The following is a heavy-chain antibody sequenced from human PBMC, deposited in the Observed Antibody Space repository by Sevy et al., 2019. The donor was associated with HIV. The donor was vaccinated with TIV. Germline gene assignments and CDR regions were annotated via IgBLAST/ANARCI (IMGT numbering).Heavy chain of an antibody. J-gene: IGHJ4*02. CDR2: ISSDGVNK. D-gene: IGHD2-15*01. V-gene: IGHV3-30-3*01. CDR3: ARGGILVEGDDRTTPFDF. CDR1: GFTFNTYS. Sequence: GGSLRLSCSVSGFTFNTYSFHWVRQAPGMGLEWVSVISSDGVNKYYADSVRGRFTISRDNSKSTLYLQMNNLRAGDTGVYYCARGGILVEGDDRTTPFDFWVQGTLVTVSS.